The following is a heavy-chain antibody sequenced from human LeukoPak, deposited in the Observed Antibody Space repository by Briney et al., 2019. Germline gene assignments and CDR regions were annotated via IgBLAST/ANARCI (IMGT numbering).Heavy chain of an antibody. CDR3: ASSGPTRPFDC. Sequence: GGSLRLSCAASGFTFSSYAMHWVRQAPGKGLEYVSAISSNGGSTYYANSVKGRFTISRDNSKNTLYLQMGSLRAEDMAVYYCASSGPTRPFDCWGQGTLVTVSS. CDR2: ISSNGGST. V-gene: IGHV3-64*01. J-gene: IGHJ4*02. D-gene: IGHD3-10*01. CDR1: GFTFSSYA.